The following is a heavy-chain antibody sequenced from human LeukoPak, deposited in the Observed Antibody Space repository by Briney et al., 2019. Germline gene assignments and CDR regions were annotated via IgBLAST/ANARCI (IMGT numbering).Heavy chain of an antibody. CDR2: IWHDGGNK. CDR3: AKTYGSGSIPSYYFDY. D-gene: IGHD3-10*01. J-gene: IGHJ4*02. CDR1: GFTFSSYG. Sequence: GGSLRLSCAASGFTFSSYGMHWVRQAPGKGLEWVAVIWHDGGNKYHADSVRGRFTISRDNSKNTLYLQMNSLRAEDTAVYYCAKTYGSGSIPSYYFDYWGQGTLVTVSS. V-gene: IGHV3-33*06.